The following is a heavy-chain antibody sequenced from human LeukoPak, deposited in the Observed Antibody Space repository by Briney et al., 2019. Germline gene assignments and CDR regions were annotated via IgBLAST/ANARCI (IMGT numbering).Heavy chain of an antibody. CDR1: GGSINSISYY. D-gene: IGHD3-22*01. CDR2: IYYDGST. V-gene: IGHV4-39*07. CDR3: ARGGHYYDSSGYYYGVYYFDY. J-gene: IGHJ4*02. Sequence: KPSETLSLTCTLSGGSINSISYYWGWIRQPPGKGLEWIGKIYYDGSTYYNPSLKSRVTISVDTSKNQFSLKLSSVTVADTAVYYCARGGHYYDSSGYYYGVYYFDYWGQGTLVTVSS.